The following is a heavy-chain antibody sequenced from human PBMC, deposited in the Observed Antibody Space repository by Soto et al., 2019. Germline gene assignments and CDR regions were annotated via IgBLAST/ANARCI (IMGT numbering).Heavy chain of an antibody. CDR2: ISGSGIST. D-gene: IGHD2-2*01. V-gene: IGHV3-23*01. CDR3: AKDLSPNMRCMDV. Sequence: GGSLRLACAASGFPFSTYPMNWVRQAPGKGLEWVSGISGSGISTFYAESVKGRFTISRDNSENTMYLEMNRLRVEDTAIYYCAKDLSPNMRCMDVWGPGTTVTVSS. J-gene: IGHJ6*02. CDR1: GFPFSTYP.